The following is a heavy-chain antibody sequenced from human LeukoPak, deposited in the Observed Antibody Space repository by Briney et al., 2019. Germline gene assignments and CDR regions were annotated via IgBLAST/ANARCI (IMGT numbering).Heavy chain of an antibody. Sequence: GASVKVSCKASGYTFTSYGISWVRQAPGQGLEWMGWISSYNGNTNYAQKLQGRVTMTTDTSTSTAYMELRSLRSDDTAVYYCARDTLTAVAARPSWFDPWGQGTLVTVSS. D-gene: IGHD6-6*01. CDR1: GYTFTSYG. J-gene: IGHJ5*02. CDR3: ARDTLTAVAARPSWFDP. V-gene: IGHV1-18*04. CDR2: ISSYNGNT.